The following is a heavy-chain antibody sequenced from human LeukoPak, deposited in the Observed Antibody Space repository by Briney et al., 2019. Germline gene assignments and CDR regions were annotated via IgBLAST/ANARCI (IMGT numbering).Heavy chain of an antibody. Sequence: QPGGSLRLSCAASGFTFSSYWMHWVRHAPGKGLVWVSRINSDGSSTSYADSVKGRFTISRDNAKNTLYLQTNSLRAEDTAVYYCARVKSSGYGEYYFYYWGQGTLVTVSS. D-gene: IGHD5-12*01. CDR1: GFTFSSYW. J-gene: IGHJ4*02. CDR3: ARVKSSGYGEYYFYY. V-gene: IGHV3-74*01. CDR2: INSDGSST.